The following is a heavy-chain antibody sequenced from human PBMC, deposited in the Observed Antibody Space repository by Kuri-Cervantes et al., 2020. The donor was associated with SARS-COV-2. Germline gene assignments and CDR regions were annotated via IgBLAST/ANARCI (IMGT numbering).Heavy chain of an antibody. Sequence: GESLKISCTASGFTFGGYALSWVRQAPGKGLVWVSRINPDGSYTNNADSVKGRFTLSRDNAKNMLFLQMNGLRAEDTAVYYCVRDGDHWNFDYWGQGTLVTVSS. J-gene: IGHJ4*02. D-gene: IGHD1-1*01. CDR3: VRDGDHWNFDY. V-gene: IGHV3-74*01. CDR2: INPDGSYT. CDR1: GFTFGGYA.